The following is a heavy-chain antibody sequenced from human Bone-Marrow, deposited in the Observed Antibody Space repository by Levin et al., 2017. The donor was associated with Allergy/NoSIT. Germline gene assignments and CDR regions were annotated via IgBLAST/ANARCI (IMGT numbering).Heavy chain of an antibody. V-gene: IGHV1-69*13. D-gene: IGHD3-9*01. Sequence: SVKVSCKASGGTFNKFAFTWVRQAPGQGLEWMGGIIPILGSPSYAQKFQCRVTITADESTDTVFLELSSLRSEDTAVYYCARGDFDDYDVLSPTGYWGQGTLVTVSS. J-gene: IGHJ4*02. CDR3: ARGDFDDYDVLSPTGY. CDR1: GGTFNKFA. CDR2: IIPILGSP.